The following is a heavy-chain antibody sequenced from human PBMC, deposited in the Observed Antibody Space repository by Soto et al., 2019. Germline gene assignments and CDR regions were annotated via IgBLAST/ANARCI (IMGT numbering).Heavy chain of an antibody. CDR2: ISGSGGST. CDR3: AKAHYCDYGYDWFDP. D-gene: IGHD4-17*01. Sequence: EVQLLESGGGLVQPGGSLRLSCAASGCTFSSYAMSWVRQAPGKGLEWVSAISGSGGSTYYADSVKGRFTISRDNSKNTLYLQMNSLRAEDTAVYYCAKAHYCDYGYDWFDPWGQGTLVTVSS. CDR1: GCTFSSYA. J-gene: IGHJ5*02. V-gene: IGHV3-23*01.